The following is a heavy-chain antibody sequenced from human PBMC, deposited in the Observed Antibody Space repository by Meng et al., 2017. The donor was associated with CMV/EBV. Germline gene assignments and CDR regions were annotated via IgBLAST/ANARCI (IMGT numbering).Heavy chain of an antibody. Sequence: VELVESGGGVVQPGRSLRLSCAGSGFTFSSYAMHWVRQAPGKGLEWVAVISYDGSNKYYADSVKGRFTISRDNSKNTLYLQMNSLRAEDTAVYYCARGDYFDYWGQGTLVTVSS. CDR1: GFTFSSYA. CDR2: ISYDGSNK. V-gene: IGHV3-30-3*01. J-gene: IGHJ4*02. CDR3: ARGDYFDY.